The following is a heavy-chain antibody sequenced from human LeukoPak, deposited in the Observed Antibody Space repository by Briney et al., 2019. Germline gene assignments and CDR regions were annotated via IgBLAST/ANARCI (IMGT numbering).Heavy chain of an antibody. Sequence: GGSLGLSCVASGFTFSNYAMSWVRQAPGKGLEWVSAITGSGGITYYADSVKGRFTISRDNSKNTLYLQMNSLRAEDTAVYYCAKWGDYDVLTGYYDPDYWGQGTLVTVSS. CDR2: ITGSGGIT. CDR1: GFTFSNYA. J-gene: IGHJ4*02. V-gene: IGHV3-23*01. CDR3: AKWGDYDVLTGYYDPDY. D-gene: IGHD3-9*01.